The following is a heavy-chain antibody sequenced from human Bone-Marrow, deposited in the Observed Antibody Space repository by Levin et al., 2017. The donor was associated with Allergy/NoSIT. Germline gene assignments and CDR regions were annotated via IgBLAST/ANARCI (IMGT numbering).Heavy chain of an antibody. J-gene: IGHJ4*02. CDR2: ISYTGST. CDR3: ARDRAATAPFDY. V-gene: IGHV4-39*07. Sequence: ESLKISCTVSGGSLSSSSYYWGWLRQPPGKGLEWIGSISYTGSTYYNPSLKSRVIISIDTSRNQFSLKLSSVTAADTAVYYCARDRAATAPFDYWGQGTLVTVSS. CDR1: GGSLSSSSYY. D-gene: IGHD1-1*01.